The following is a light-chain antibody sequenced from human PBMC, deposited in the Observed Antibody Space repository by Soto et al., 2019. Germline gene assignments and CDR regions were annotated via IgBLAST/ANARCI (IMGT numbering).Light chain of an antibody. CDR3: MQGRHWPPR. CDR2: EVS. Sequence: DVVMTQSPLSLPVTLGQPASISCRSSQSLVYSDGNTYLNWFQQRPGQSPRHLIYEVSNRDSGVPDRFSGSGSGTDFTLKISRVEAEDVGVYYCMQGRHWPPRFGQGTKVEIK. V-gene: IGKV2-30*01. J-gene: IGKJ1*01. CDR1: QSLVYSDGNTY.